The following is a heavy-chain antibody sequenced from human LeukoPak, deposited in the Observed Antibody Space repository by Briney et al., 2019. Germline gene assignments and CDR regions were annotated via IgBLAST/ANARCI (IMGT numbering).Heavy chain of an antibody. J-gene: IGHJ4*02. V-gene: IGHV4-4*07. CDR3: ATRINGTPY. Sequence: SETLSLTCTVSCDSIRGYYWSWIRQPAGKELEWIVRIYPSGSPNSTLSLKSRVTISVDTPKKQFSLGMSSVTAADTALYYCATRINGTPYWGQGTLVTVSS. CDR1: CDSIRGYY. CDR2: IYPSGSP. D-gene: IGHD1-7*01.